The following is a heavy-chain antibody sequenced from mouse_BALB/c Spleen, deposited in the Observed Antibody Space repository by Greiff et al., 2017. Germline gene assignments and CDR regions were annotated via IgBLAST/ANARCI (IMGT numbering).Heavy chain of an antibody. CDR1: GYSITSDYA. Sequence: EVKLVESGPGLVKPSQSLSLTCTVTGYSITSDYAWNWIRQFPGNKLEWMGYISYSGSTSYNPSLKSRISITRDTSKNQFFLQLNSVTTEDTATYYCARRGWGFAYWGQGTLVTVSA. D-gene: IGHD1-1*02. CDR2: ISYSGST. J-gene: IGHJ3*01. CDR3: ARRGWGFAY. V-gene: IGHV3-2*02.